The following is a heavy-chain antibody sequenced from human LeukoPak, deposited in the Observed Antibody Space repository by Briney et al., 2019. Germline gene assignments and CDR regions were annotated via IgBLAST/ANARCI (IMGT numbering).Heavy chain of an antibody. CDR1: GFTFSSYG. CDR2: IRYDGSNK. J-gene: IGHJ4*02. CDR3: ARGVYAYFDY. D-gene: IGHD3-16*01. Sequence: GWSLRLSCAASGFTFSSYGMHWVRQAPGKGLEWVAVIRYDGSNKYYAESVKGRFTISRDNSKNTLYLQMNSLRAEDTAVYYCARGVYAYFDYWGQGTLVTVSS. V-gene: IGHV3-33*01.